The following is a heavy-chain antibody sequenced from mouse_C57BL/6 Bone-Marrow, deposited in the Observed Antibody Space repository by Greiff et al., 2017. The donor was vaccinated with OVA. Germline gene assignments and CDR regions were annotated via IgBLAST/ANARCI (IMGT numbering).Heavy chain of an antibody. Sequence: EVQLQQSGTVLARPGASVKMSCKTSGYTFTSYWMHWVKQRPGPGLEWIVAISPGPIDPSYNHQFSCTAKLTAVPSASTAYMELSSLTNEDSAVYDCTRYGGWVLRGADWGQGTLVTGSA. CDR3: TRYGGWVLRGAD. D-gene: IGHD2-3*01. CDR2: ISPGPIDP. CDR1: GYTFTSYW. V-gene: IGHV1-5*01. J-gene: IGHJ3*01.